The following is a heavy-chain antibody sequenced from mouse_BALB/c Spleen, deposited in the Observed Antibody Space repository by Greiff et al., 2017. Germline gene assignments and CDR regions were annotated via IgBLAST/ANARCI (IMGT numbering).Heavy chain of an antibody. V-gene: IGHV1-14*01. CDR3: ARSDYYGSSQYYFDD. CDR2: INPYNDGT. J-gene: IGHJ2*01. Sequence: VQLQQSGPELVKPGASVKMSCKASGYTFTSYVMHWVKQKPGQGLEWIGYINPYNDGTKYNEKFKGKATLTSDKSSSTAYMELSSLTSEDSAVYYCARSDYYGSSQYYFDDWGQGTTLTVSS. CDR1: GYTFTSYV. D-gene: IGHD1-1*01.